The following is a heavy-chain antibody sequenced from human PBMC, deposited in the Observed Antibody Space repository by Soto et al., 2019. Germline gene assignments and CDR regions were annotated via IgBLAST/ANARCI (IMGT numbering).Heavy chain of an antibody. V-gene: IGHV3-53*04. CDR1: GFTVSSNY. D-gene: IGHD6-6*01. CDR3: ARSSYSSSSSPLGYYYYYMDV. Sequence: GGSLRLSCAASGFTVSSNYMSWVRQAPGKGLEWVSVIYSGGSTYYADSVKGRFTISRHNSKNTLYLQMNSLRAEDTAVYYCARSSYSSSSSPLGYYYYYMDVWGKGTTVTVSS. J-gene: IGHJ6*03. CDR2: IYSGGST.